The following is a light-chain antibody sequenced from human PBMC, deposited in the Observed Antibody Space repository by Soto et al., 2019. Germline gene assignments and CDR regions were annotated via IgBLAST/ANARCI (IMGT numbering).Light chain of an antibody. J-gene: IGLJ2*01. CDR1: SGHSSYA. CDR3: QTWDTGARVV. V-gene: IGLV4-69*01. CDR2: LSSDGSH. Sequence: QPVLTQSPSASASLGASVKLTCTLSSGHSSYAIAWHQQQPEKGPRYLMKLSSDGSHSKGDGLPDRFSGSSSGAERYLTISTLQSEDEADYYCQTWDTGARVVFGGGTQLTVL.